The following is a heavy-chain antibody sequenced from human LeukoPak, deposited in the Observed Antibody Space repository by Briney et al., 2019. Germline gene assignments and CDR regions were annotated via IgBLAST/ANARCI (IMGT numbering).Heavy chain of an antibody. J-gene: IGHJ4*02. CDR3: ARGFITGTSYFDY. Sequence: ASVKVSCKASGYTFTDYYMHWVRQAPGQGLEWMGRINPSSGDTNYAQKFQGRVTMTRDTSISTAYMELSRLRSDDTAVYYCARGFITGTSYFDYWGQGTLVTVSS. V-gene: IGHV1-2*06. D-gene: IGHD1-20*01. CDR1: GYTFTDYY. CDR2: INPSSGDT.